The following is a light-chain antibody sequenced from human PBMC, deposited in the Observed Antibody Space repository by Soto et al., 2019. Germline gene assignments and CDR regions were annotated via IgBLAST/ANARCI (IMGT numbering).Light chain of an antibody. V-gene: IGKV3-20*01. Sequence: EIVLTQSPGTLSLSPGESATVSCRASQSVSSRHLAWYQQKPGQAPRLLIYGASSRATGIPDRFSGSGSGTDFTLTISGLEPEDFAVFYCQHYSSSLPTFGQGTKVDIK. CDR2: GAS. CDR1: QSVSSRH. J-gene: IGKJ1*01. CDR3: QHYSSSLPT.